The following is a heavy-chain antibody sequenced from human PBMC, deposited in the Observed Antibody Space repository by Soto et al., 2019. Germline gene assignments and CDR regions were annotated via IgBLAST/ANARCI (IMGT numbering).Heavy chain of an antibody. CDR3: ARTGGMDV. CDR2: INHSGNT. J-gene: IGHJ6*02. CDR1: GGSFSGYY. V-gene: IGHV4-34*01. Sequence: QVQLQQWGAGLLKPSETLSLTCAVYGGSFSGYYWSWLRQPPGKGPEWIGEINHSGNTKYTPSLESQVTISVGTSKNQFSLKLNSVSAADTAVYYCARTGGMDVWSQGATVTVSS.